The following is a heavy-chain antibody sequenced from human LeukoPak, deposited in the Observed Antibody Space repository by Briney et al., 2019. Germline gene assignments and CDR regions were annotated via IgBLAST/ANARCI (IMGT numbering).Heavy chain of an antibody. V-gene: IGHV1-18*01. CDR3: ARDIVVVSVYYYYYYGMDV. CDR1: GYTFTSYG. CDR2: IRAYNGNT. J-gene: IGHJ6*02. D-gene: IGHD2-15*01. Sequence: ASVKVSCKASGYTFTSYGISWLRQAPGQGLEWMGCIRAYNGNTNYAQKLQGRVTMTTDTSTSTAYMELRSLRSDDTAVYYCARDIVVVSVYYYYYYGMDVWGQGTTVTVSS.